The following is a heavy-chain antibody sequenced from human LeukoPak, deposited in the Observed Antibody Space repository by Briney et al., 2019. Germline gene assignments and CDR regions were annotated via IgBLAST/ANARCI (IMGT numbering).Heavy chain of an antibody. Sequence: PSETLSLTCTVSGGSINSGSYYWSWIRQPAGKGLEWIGSIYYSGSTYYNPSLKSRVTISVDTSKNQFSLKLSSVTAADTAVYYCARVRQICSSTSCYSWWFDPWGQGTLVTVSS. CDR3: ARVRQICSSTSCYSWWFDP. J-gene: IGHJ5*02. CDR1: GGSINSGSYY. V-gene: IGHV4-39*07. D-gene: IGHD2-2*01. CDR2: IYYSGST.